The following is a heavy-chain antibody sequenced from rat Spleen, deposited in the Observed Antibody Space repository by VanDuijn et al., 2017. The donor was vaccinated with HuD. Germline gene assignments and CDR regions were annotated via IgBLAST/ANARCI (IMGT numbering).Heavy chain of an antibody. V-gene: IGHV2-1*01. CDR1: GFSLTSNS. J-gene: IGHJ3*01. D-gene: IGHD1-6*01. Sequence: QVQLKESGPGLVQPSQTLSLTCTVSGFSLTSNSVHWVRQPPGKGLEWMGGIWGDGSTDYISTLRSRLNISRDTSKSQVFVKMNSLQTGDTAIYFCTRSVSYVYYGLLRRGGFAYWGQGALVTVSS. CDR2: IWGDGST. CDR3: TRSVSYVYYGLLRRGGFAY.